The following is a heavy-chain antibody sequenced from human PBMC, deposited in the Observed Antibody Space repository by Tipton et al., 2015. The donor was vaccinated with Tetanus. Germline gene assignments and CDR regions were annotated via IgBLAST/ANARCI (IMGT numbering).Heavy chain of an antibody. CDR1: GYTFIDYY. CDR2: IDPEDGET. Sequence: QSGAEVKKPGATVKISCMVSGYTFIDYYVHWVQQAPGKGLEWMGLIDPEDGETVYAEKFQGRVTITADTSTDTAYMELRSLRFDDTATYYCSTDINGEAYWGQGTPVTGSS. V-gene: IGHV1-69-2*01. J-gene: IGHJ4*02. CDR3: STDINGEAY. D-gene: IGHD3-10*01.